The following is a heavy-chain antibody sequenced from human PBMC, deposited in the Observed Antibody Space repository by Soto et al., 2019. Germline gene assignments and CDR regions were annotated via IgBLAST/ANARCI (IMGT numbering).Heavy chain of an antibody. CDR1: GITFGSLP. J-gene: IGHJ4*02. Sequence: EVQLLESGGDLVQPGGPLRLPFVAPGITFGSLPMSWAAKLPGGGRRGASSITDSGGDAKYADSVRGRFTISRDNSKNTLYLQMSSLRAEDSAVYYCARGSTDSYPGSRIFDFWGRGTLVTVSS. CDR2: ITDSGGDA. V-gene: IGHV3-23*01. CDR3: ARGSTDSYPGSRIFDF. D-gene: IGHD3-10*01.